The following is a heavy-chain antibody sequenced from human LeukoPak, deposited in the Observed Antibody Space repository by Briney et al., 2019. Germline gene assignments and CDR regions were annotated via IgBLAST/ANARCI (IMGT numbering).Heavy chain of an antibody. J-gene: IGHJ1*01. CDR1: GGSISSYY. V-gene: IGHV4-59*08. CDR3: ARHGGGAPAAIVWSEYFQH. Sequence: SETLSLTCTVSGGSISSYYWSWIRQPPGKGLEWIGYIYYSGSTHYNPSLKSRVTISVDTSKNQFSLKLISVTAADTAVYYCARHGGGAPAAIVWSEYFQHWGQGTLVTVSS. CDR2: IYYSGST. D-gene: IGHD2-2*01.